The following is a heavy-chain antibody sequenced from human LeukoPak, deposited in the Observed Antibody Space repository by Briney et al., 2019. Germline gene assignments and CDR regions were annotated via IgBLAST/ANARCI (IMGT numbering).Heavy chain of an antibody. CDR2: IYYSGST. Sequence: PSETLPLTCTASGGSINSYYWTWIRQPPGKGLEWIGYIYYSGSTHYNPSLNSRVTISMDTSKNHFSLKLSSVTAADTAIYYCARTSRHFYGSGSNLTPWPADMDVWGQGTKVTVSS. CDR3: ARTSRHFYGSGSNLTPWPADMDV. CDR1: GGSINSYY. D-gene: IGHD3-10*01. J-gene: IGHJ6*02. V-gene: IGHV4-59*01.